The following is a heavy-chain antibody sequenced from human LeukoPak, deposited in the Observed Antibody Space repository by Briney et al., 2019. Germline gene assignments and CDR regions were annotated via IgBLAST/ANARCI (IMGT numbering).Heavy chain of an antibody. CDR3: AGREEMATIPFDY. V-gene: IGHV4-34*01. D-gene: IGHD5-12*01. CDR1: GGSFSGYY. CDR2: INHSGST. J-gene: IGHJ4*02. Sequence: SETLSLTCAVYGGSFSGYYWSWIRQPPGKGLEWIGEINHSGSTNYNPPLKSRVTISVDTSKNQFSLKLSSVTAADTAVYYCAGREEMATIPFDYWGQGTLVTVSS.